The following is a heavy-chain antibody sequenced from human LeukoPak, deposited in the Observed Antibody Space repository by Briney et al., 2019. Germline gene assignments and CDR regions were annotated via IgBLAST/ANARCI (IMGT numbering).Heavy chain of an antibody. CDR2: IKQDESEK. J-gene: IGHJ6*02. V-gene: IGHV3-7*03. CDR3: ARDRGSSSWGCYYGMDV. Sequence: GGSLRLSCAASGLTFSSHWMSWVRQAPGKGLEWVANIKQDESEKYYMDPVKGRFTISRDNAKNSLYLQMNSLRAEDTAVYYCARDRGSSSWGCYYGMDVWGQGTTVTVSS. D-gene: IGHD6-6*01. CDR1: GLTFSSHW.